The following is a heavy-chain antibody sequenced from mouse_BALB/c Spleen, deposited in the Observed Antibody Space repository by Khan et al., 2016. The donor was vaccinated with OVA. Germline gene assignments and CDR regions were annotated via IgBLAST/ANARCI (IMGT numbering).Heavy chain of an antibody. D-gene: IGHD2-3*01. V-gene: IGHV2-6-7*01. CDR1: GFSLTDFG. J-gene: IGHJ3*01. Sequence: QMQLEESGPGLVAPSQSLSITCTVSGFSLTDFGVNWIRQPPGKGLAWLGMIWGDGSTDYNSALKSRLSISRDNSKSQVFLKMNSLQTDDTARYYCAREGNGYYGFASWGQGTLVTVSA. CDR2: IWGDGST. CDR3: AREGNGYYGFAS.